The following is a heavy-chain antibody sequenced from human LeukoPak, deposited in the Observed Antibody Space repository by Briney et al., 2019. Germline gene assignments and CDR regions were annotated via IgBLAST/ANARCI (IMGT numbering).Heavy chain of an antibody. CDR3: AERLGIWLPVDG. Sequence: GGSLRLSCAVSGFTFSNYWMNWVRQAPGKGLEWVASIRHDGGEKYYADSVKGRFTISRDNSKNTLYLQMNSLRAEDTAAYYCAERLGIWLPVDGWGQGTPVTAPS. CDR1: GFTFSNYW. D-gene: IGHD7-27*01. CDR2: IRHDGGEK. V-gene: IGHV3-7*03. J-gene: IGHJ6*01.